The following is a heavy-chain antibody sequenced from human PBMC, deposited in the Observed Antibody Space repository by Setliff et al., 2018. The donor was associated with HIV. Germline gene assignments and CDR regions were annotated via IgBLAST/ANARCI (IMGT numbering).Heavy chain of an antibody. CDR1: GDSVSSRSYY. CDR3: ARSYSYGYNWFDP. Sequence: SETLSLTCTVSGDSVSSRSYYWSWIRQPPGKGLEWIGYIFYSGSTNYNPSLKSRVTISVYTSKNQFSLKLSSVTAADTAVYYCARSYSYGYNWFDPWGQGTLVTVSS. J-gene: IGHJ5*02. V-gene: IGHV4-61*01. D-gene: IGHD5-18*01. CDR2: IFYSGST.